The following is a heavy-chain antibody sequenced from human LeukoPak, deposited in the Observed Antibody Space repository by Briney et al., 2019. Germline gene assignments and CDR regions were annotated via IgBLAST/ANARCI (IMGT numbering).Heavy chain of an antibody. J-gene: IGHJ4*02. CDR3: ATESGEMATKLWRYYFDY. Sequence: GASVKVSCKASGYTFTSYAMHWVRQAPGQRLEWMGWINAGNGNTKYSQKFQGRVTMTEDTSTDTAYMELSSLRSEDTAVYYCATESGEMATKLWRYYFDYWGQGTLVTVSS. D-gene: IGHD5-24*01. CDR2: INAGNGNT. V-gene: IGHV1-3*01. CDR1: GYTFTSYA.